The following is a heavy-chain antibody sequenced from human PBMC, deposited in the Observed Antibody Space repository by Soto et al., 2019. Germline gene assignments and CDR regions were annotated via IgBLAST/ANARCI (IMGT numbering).Heavy chain of an antibody. J-gene: IGHJ4*02. CDR2: IRSDGTHK. CDR1: GFTFSNYG. CDR3: ARDPLPYYYDSSGYYSEGGYFDY. V-gene: IGHV3-33*01. Sequence: QVQLVESGGDVVQPGRSLRLSCAASGFTFSNYGMHWVRQAPGKGLEWVAVIRSDGTHKYYADSVQGRFTISRDNSKNTLFLQMNSLRVEDTAVYYCARDPLPYYYDSSGYYSEGGYFDYWGQGTLVTVSS. D-gene: IGHD3-22*01.